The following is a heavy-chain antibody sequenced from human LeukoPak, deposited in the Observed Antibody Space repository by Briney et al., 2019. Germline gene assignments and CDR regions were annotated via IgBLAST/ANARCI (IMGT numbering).Heavy chain of an antibody. J-gene: IGHJ4*02. CDR2: INHSGST. V-gene: IGHV4-34*01. CDR3: TRGPGIAAAGLFDY. D-gene: IGHD6-13*01. CDR1: GGSFSGYY. Sequence: SETLSLTRAVYGGSFSGYYWSWIRQPPGKGLEWIGEINHSGSTNYNPSLKSRVTISVDTSENQFSLKLSSVTAADTAVYYCTRGPGIAAAGLFDYWGQGTLVTVSS.